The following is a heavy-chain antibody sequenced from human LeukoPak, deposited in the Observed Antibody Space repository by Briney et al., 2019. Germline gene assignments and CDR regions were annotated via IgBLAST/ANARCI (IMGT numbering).Heavy chain of an antibody. D-gene: IGHD6-6*01. CDR3: ARGYSYSSSSKTTPDFDY. V-gene: IGHV4-34*01. Sequence: PSETLSPTCAVYGGSFSGYYWSWIRQPPGKGLEWIGEINHSGSTNYNPSLKSRVTISVDTSKNQFSLKLSSVTAADTAVYYCARGYSYSSSSKTTPDFDYWGQGTLVTVSS. J-gene: IGHJ4*02. CDR2: INHSGST. CDR1: GGSFSGYY.